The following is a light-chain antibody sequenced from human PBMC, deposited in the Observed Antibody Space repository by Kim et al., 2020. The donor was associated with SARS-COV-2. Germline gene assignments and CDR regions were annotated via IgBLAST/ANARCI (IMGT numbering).Light chain of an antibody. CDR2: GAS. J-gene: IGKJ2*01. CDR1: QSVSDNY. Sequence: EIVLTQSPGTLSLSPGERATLSCRASQSVSDNYLAWYQQKPGQAPRPLIYGASSRATGIPDRFSGSGSGTDFTLTISRMEPEDFAVYYCQQYGSSYTFGQGTKLEI. CDR3: QQYGSSYT. V-gene: IGKV3-20*01.